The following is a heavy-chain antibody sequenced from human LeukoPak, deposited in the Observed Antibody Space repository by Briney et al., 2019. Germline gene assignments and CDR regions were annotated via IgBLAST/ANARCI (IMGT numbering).Heavy chain of an antibody. V-gene: IGHV3-21*01. CDR2: ISSSSSYI. J-gene: IGHJ4*02. Sequence: GGSLRLSCAASGFTFSSYSMNWVRQAPGKGLEWVSSISSSSSYIYHADSVKGRFTISRDNAKNSLYLQMNSLRAGDTAVYYCARDGPQTLFDYWGQGTLVTVSS. CDR1: GFTFSSYS. CDR3: ARDGPQTLFDY.